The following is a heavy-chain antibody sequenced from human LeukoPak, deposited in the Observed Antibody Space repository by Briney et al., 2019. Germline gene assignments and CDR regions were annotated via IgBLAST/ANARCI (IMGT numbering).Heavy chain of an antibody. CDR3: ARGPHTRYCSGGSCYYYYYGMDV. J-gene: IGHJ6*02. Sequence: ASVKVSCKASGYTFTSYGISWVRQAPGQGLEWMGWISAYNGNTNYAQKLQGRVTMTTDTSTSTAYMELRSLRSDDTAVYYCARGPHTRYCSGGSCYYYYYGMDVWGQGTTVTVSS. D-gene: IGHD2-15*01. CDR1: GYTFTSYG. V-gene: IGHV1-18*01. CDR2: ISAYNGNT.